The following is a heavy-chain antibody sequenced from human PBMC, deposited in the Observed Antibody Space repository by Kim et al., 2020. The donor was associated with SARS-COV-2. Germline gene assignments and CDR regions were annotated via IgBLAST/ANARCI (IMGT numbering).Heavy chain of an antibody. V-gene: IGHV4-34*01. CDR3: ARDGTQENLPLKFFQY. CDR1: GESFSGYY. D-gene: IGHD1-1*01. Sequence: SETLSLTCAVYGESFSGYYWNWIRQSPGKGLEWIGEINHSGSTNYNPSLKSRVTISVDTSKNQFSLRVPSVTAADTAVYYCARDGTQENLPLKFFQYWSQGTLVTVSP. J-gene: IGHJ1*01. CDR2: INHSGST.